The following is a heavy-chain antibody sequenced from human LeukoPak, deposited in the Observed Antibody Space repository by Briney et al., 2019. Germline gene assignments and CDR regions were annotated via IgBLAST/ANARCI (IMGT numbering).Heavy chain of an antibody. CDR1: GYSISSGYY. J-gene: IGHJ4*02. CDR2: IYHSGST. Sequence: SETLSLTCTVSGYSISSGYYWGWIRQPPGKGLEWIGSIYHSGSTYYNPSLKSRVTISVDTSKNQFSLKLSSVTAADTAVYYCARELGTVVTRPPFDYWGQGTLVTVSS. CDR3: ARELGTVVTRPPFDY. V-gene: IGHV4-38-2*02. D-gene: IGHD4-23*01.